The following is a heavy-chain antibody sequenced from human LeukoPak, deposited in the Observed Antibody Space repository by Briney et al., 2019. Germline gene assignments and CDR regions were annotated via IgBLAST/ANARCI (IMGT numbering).Heavy chain of an antibody. J-gene: IGHJ4*02. CDR2: INHSGST. CDR3: GRGPDGLYCGGHFDY. Sequence: PSETLSLTCAVYGGSFSGYYWSWIRQPPGKGLEWIGEINHSGSTNYNPSLKSRGTISVDKSKKQISRKLSSVTAADTAVYYCGRGPDGLYCGGHFDYWGQGTLVTVSS. CDR1: GGSFSGYY. D-gene: IGHD4-23*01. V-gene: IGHV4-34*01.